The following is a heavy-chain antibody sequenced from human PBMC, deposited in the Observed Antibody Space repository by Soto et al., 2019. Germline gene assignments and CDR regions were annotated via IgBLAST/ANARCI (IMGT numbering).Heavy chain of an antibody. Sequence: GGSLRLSCTASGFTFSHYALHWLRQTPGKGLEWVAYISYHGNTEKYADSVKGRFTITRDNYKKEVYLQMNSLRIEDTAVYYCARVGLNVFRAANDSYNWFEPWGQGTLVTVSS. CDR1: GFTFSHYA. D-gene: IGHD6-25*01. CDR3: ARVGLNVFRAANDSYNWFEP. J-gene: IGHJ5*02. CDR2: ISYHGNTE. V-gene: IGHV3-30*04.